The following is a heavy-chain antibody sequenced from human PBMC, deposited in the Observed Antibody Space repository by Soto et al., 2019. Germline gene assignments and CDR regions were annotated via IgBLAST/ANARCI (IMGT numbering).Heavy chain of an antibody. J-gene: IGHJ4*02. CDR2: ISAYNGNT. V-gene: IGHV1-18*01. CDR1: GYTFTSYG. Sequence: QVQLVQSGAEVKKPGASVKVSCKASGYTFTSYGISWVRQAPGQGLEWMGWISAYNGNTNYAQKLQGRVTMTTDTSPSTANMELRSMRSDDTAVYYCARDLVGANVLGGITNDYWGQGTLVTVSS. CDR3: ARDLVGANVLGGITNDY. D-gene: IGHD1-26*01.